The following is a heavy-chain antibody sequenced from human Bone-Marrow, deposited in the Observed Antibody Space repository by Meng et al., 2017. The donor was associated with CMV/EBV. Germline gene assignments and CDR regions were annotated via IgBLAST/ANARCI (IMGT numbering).Heavy chain of an antibody. CDR2: ISSSGSTI. D-gene: IGHD3-3*01. CDR1: GFTVSSNY. J-gene: IGHJ6*02. CDR3: ARDKGFTIFGVVTKYYYGMDV. Sequence: GESLKISCAASGFTVSSNYMSWVRQAPGKGLEWVSYISSSGSTIYYADSVKGRFTISRDNAKNSLYLQMNSLRAEDTAVYYCARDKGFTIFGVVTKYYYGMDVWGRGTTATVSS. V-gene: IGHV3-11*01.